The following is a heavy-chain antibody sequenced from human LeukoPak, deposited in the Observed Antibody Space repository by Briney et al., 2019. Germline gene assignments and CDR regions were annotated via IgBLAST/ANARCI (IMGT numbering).Heavy chain of an antibody. CDR1: GSTVSSNY. Sequence: QAGGSLRLSCAGSGSTVSSNYMSWVRQAPGKGLEWVSVIYSGGATYYADSVKGRFTISRDNSKNTLYLQMNSLTAEETAVYYCARSSSNWGQGTLVTVSS. J-gene: IGHJ4*02. CDR3: ARSSSN. V-gene: IGHV3-66*01. D-gene: IGHD6-6*01. CDR2: IYSGGAT.